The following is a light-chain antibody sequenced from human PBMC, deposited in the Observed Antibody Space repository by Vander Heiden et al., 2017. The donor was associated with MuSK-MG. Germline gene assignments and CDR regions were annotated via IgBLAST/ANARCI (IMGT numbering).Light chain of an antibody. CDR3: QQLNDYVYA. J-gene: IGKJ2*01. CDR1: QDSSSY. CDR2: AAS. V-gene: IGKV1-9*01. Sequence: IQLTQSPSSLSASVGDRVTITCRASQDSSSYLAWYQQKPGKAPKLLIYAASTLQSGVPARFSGSGSGTDFTLSISSLQPEDVATYYCQQLNDYVYAFGQGTKLDIK.